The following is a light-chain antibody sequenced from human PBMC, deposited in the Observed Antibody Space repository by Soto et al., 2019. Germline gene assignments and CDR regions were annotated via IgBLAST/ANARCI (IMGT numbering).Light chain of an antibody. CDR3: QQYYTYPIT. CDR1: QSISSS. CDR2: DAS. V-gene: IGKV1-5*01. J-gene: IGKJ5*01. Sequence: DIQMTQSPSSLPASVGDRVTITCWASQSISSSLAWYRQKPGQAPKLLLYDASSLENGLPSRFSGSGSGTEFTVTISSXQTDDFATYYYQQYYTYPITFGQGTRLEIK.